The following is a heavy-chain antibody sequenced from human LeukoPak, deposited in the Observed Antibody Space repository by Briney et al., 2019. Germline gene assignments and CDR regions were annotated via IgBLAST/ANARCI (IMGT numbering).Heavy chain of an antibody. CDR3: ARPGGAMLRGVISLDYFDS. CDR2: TSYDGSDK. D-gene: IGHD3-10*01. V-gene: IGHV3-30*04. Sequence: PGGSLRLSCAASGFTFRSYAMHWVRQAPGKGLEWVAVTSYDGSDKYYADSVKGRFTVSRDNSENSLYLQMNSLRVEDTAMYYCARPGGAMLRGVISLDYFDSWGQGTLVTVSS. CDR1: GFTFRSYA. J-gene: IGHJ4*02.